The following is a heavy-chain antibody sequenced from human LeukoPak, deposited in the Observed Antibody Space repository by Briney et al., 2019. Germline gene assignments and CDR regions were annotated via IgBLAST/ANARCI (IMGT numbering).Heavy chain of an antibody. CDR1: GGSFSGYY. Sequence: PSETLSPTCAVYGGSFSGYYWSWIRQPPGKGLEWIGEINHSGSTNYNPSLKSRVTISVDTSKNQFSLKLSSVTAADTAVYYCARAHPEIAAAGTIDYWGQGTLVTVSS. CDR3: ARAHPEIAAAGTIDY. V-gene: IGHV4-34*01. CDR2: INHSGST. D-gene: IGHD6-13*01. J-gene: IGHJ4*02.